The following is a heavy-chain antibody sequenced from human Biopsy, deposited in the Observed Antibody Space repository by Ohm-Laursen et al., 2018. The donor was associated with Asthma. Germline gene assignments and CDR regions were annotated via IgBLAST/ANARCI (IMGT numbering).Heavy chain of an antibody. CDR3: SRDFTIGSGSPFHF. J-gene: IGHJ4*02. V-gene: IGHV3-21*01. D-gene: IGHD3-10*01. CDR2: ISSLSRYI. CDR1: GFDPRDYT. Sequence: SLRLSCAASGFDPRDYTMNWVRQAPGKGLEGVASISSLSRYIYHATSLRGRFTISRDNAKRSLYLQMDSLRGDDTAVYYCSRDFTIGSGSPFHFWGRGTLVTVSS.